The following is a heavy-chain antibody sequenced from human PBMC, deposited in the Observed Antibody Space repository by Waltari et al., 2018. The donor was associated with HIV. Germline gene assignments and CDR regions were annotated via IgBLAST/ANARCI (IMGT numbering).Heavy chain of an antibody. CDR1: AESFRGYY. Sequence: QVQLQQWGAGLLKPSETLSLTCAVYAESFRGYYWSWIRQPPGKGLEWIGEINQSGSTKYNPSLKSRVSISVDTSKKQFSLKLYSVTAADTAVYYCARKEVGATLKNAFDIWGPGTLVTASS. CDR2: INQSGST. D-gene: IGHD1-26*01. V-gene: IGHV4-34*01. J-gene: IGHJ3*02. CDR3: ARKEVGATLKNAFDI.